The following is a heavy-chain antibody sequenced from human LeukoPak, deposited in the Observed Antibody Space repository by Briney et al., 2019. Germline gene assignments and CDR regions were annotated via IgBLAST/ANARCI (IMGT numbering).Heavy chain of an antibody. CDR3: ARISLGAIWGYYYGMDV. V-gene: IGHV1-69*13. CDR1: GGTFSSYS. J-gene: IGHJ6*02. Sequence: SVKVSCKASGGTFSSYSISWVRRAPGQGLEWMGGIIPIFDTADYAQKFQGRVTITADESTSTAYMELSSLRSEDTAVFYCARISLGAIWGYYYGMDVWGQGTTVTVSS. CDR2: IIPIFDTA. D-gene: IGHD1-26*01.